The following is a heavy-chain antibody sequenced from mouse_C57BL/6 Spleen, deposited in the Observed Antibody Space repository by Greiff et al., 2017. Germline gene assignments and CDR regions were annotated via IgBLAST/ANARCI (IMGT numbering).Heavy chain of an antibody. J-gene: IGHJ2*01. CDR2: IDPSDSYT. CDR1: GYTFTSYW. CDR3: ARLGYYGYFDD. D-gene: IGHD2-1*01. Sequence: QVQLQQPGAELVMPGASVKLSCKASGYTFTSYWMHWVKQRPGQGLEWIGEIDPSDSYTNYNQKFKGKSTLTVDKSSSTAYMQLSSLTSEDSAVYYCARLGYYGYFDDWGQGTTLTVSS. V-gene: IGHV1-69*01.